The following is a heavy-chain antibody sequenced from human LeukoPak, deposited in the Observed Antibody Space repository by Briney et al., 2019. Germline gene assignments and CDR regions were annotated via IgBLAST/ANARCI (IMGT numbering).Heavy chain of an antibody. CDR2: INHSGST. Sequence: SETLSLTCAVYGGSFSGYYWSWIRQPPGKGLEWIGEINHSGSTNYNPSLKSRVTTSVDTSKNQFSLKLSSVTAADTAVYYCASIAARRRKHTKFDPWGQGTLVTVSS. CDR3: ASIAARRRKHTKFDP. V-gene: IGHV4-34*01. D-gene: IGHD6-6*01. CDR1: GGSFSGYY. J-gene: IGHJ5*02.